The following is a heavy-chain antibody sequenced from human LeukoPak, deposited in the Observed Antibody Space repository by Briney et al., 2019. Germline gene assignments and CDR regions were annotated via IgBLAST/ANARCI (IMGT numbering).Heavy chain of an antibody. Sequence: PSETLSLTCNVSGASTSSYYWSWIRQPAGTGLEWIGRISTRGSTTYNPSLKSRVTMSLDTSKNQFSLKLSSVTAADTAVYYCARESRTVQMATSMHGHWFDPWGQGTLVTVSS. CDR2: ISTRGST. D-gene: IGHD5-24*01. CDR3: ARESRTVQMATSMHGHWFDP. V-gene: IGHV4-4*07. CDR1: GASTSSYY. J-gene: IGHJ5*02.